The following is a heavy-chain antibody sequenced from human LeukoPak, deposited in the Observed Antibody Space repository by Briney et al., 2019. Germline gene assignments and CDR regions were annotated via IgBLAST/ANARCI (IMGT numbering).Heavy chain of an antibody. V-gene: IGHV3-23*01. CDR2: ISGSGGST. Sequence: GGPLRLSCAASGFTFSSYAMSWVRQAPGKGLEWVSAISGSGGSTYYADSVKGRFTISRDNSKNTLYLQMNSLRAEDTAVYYCAKDRSAVVAATPAVYWGQGTLVTVSS. D-gene: IGHD2-15*01. CDR3: AKDRSAVVAATPAVY. J-gene: IGHJ4*02. CDR1: GFTFSSYA.